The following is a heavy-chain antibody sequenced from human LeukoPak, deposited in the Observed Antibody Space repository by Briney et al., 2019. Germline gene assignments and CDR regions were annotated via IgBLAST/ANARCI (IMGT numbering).Heavy chain of an antibody. Sequence: ASETLSLTCTVSGGSMSSSSYYWGWIRQLPGKGLEWIGSLYYSGSTYYNPSLKSRVTISVDTSKNQFSLRLSSVTAADTAVYYCARHTYRFWFDPWGQGTLVTVSS. CDR3: ARHTYRFWFDP. CDR1: GGSMSSSSYY. V-gene: IGHV4-39*01. D-gene: IGHD2-2*02. J-gene: IGHJ5*02. CDR2: LYYSGST.